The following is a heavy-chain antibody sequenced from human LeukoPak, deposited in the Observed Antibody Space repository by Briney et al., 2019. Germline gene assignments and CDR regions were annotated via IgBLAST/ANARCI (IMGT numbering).Heavy chain of an antibody. Sequence: SETLSLTCTVSGGSISSGDYYWSWIRQPPGKGLEWIGYIYYSGSTYYNPSLKSRVTMSVDTSKNQFSLKLSSVTAADTAVYYCARRMGGGIFDYWGQGTLVTVSS. CDR2: IYYSGST. J-gene: IGHJ4*02. CDR1: GGSISSGDYY. V-gene: IGHV4-30-4*01. CDR3: ARRMGGGIFDY. D-gene: IGHD1-26*01.